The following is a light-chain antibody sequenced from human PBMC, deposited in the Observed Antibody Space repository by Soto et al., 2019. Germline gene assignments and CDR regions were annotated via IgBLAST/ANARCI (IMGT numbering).Light chain of an antibody. J-gene: IGKJ1*01. CDR1: ETISSY. CDR3: QQYNTYPWT. CDR2: DAS. Sequence: IHRTHAPSTLSASVGDRVSITFLASETISSYLAWYQQKPGKAPKLLIYDASSLESGVPSRFSGSGSGTEFTLTISSLQPDDFATYYCQQYNTYPWTFGQGTKVDIK. V-gene: IGKV1-5*01.